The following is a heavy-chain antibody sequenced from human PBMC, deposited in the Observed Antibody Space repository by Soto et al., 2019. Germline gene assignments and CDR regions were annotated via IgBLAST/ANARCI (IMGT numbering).Heavy chain of an antibody. V-gene: IGHV4-59*08. Sequence: QVQLQESGPGLVKPSETLSLSCTVSGGSISSYYWSWFRQSPGKRMEWIGYVHHSWGSSYNPSLRXXVXXSLDPSKSQFSLKVTSVTATNTAVYYCARQGFGPLHGLVDVWGQGTTVTVSS. CDR2: VHHSWGS. D-gene: IGHD3-10*01. CDR3: ARQGFGPLHGLVDV. CDR1: GGSISSYY. J-gene: IGHJ6*02.